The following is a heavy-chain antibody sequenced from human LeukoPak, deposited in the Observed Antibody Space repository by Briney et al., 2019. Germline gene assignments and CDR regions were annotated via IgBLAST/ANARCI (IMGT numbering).Heavy chain of an antibody. CDR1: GGTISSNA. D-gene: IGHD3-3*01. CDR2: IITIFGTT. CDR3: ARVRTIGVIPTAGYYYYYMDV. V-gene: IGHV1-69*05. Sequence: SVKLSCKASGGTISSNAIVWVRLTPRQGLGWMAGIITIFGTTNYTQKFQDRVTITTDESTSTAYMELSSLRSEDTAVYYCARVRTIGVIPTAGYYYYYMDVWGKGTTVTVSS. J-gene: IGHJ6*03.